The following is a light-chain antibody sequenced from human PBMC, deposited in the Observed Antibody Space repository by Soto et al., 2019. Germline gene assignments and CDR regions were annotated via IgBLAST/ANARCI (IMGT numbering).Light chain of an antibody. CDR1: QGISHW. J-gene: IGKJ5*01. Sequence: DIQMTQSPSSLCASVGDKVTLTCRAIQGISHWVAGYQQKPGKAPNLLIYGASSLQSGVPSRFSGSGSGTDFTITITGLQYEDFAIYYCKQYYTWPPRLTFGQGTRLEIK. CDR2: GAS. V-gene: IGKV1-12*01. CDR3: KQYYTWPPRLT.